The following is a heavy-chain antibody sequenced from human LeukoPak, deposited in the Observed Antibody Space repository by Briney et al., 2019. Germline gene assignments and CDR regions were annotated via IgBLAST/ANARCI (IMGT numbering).Heavy chain of an antibody. V-gene: IGHV1-69*13. Sequence: SVTVSCKASEGTFSSYAISWVPQAPGQGHESMGGIIPLFGTANYAQKFQGRVTITADESTSTAYMELSSLRSEDTAVYYCARARDIVVVPAAQPEAGCWFDPWGQGTLVTVSS. CDR1: EGTFSSYA. D-gene: IGHD2-2*01. CDR3: ARARDIVVVPAAQPEAGCWFDP. CDR2: IIPLFGTA. J-gene: IGHJ5*02.